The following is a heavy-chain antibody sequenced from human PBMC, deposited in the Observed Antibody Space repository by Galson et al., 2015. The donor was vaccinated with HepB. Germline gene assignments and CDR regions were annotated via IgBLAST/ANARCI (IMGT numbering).Heavy chain of an antibody. V-gene: IGHV3-15*01. D-gene: IGHD3-3*01. CDR3: TTDQGYELDSYYYYYGMDV. CDR1: GFTFSNAW. J-gene: IGHJ6*02. Sequence: SLRLSCAASGFTFSNAWMSWVRQAPGKGLEWVGRIKSKTDGGTTDYAAPVKGRFTISRDDSKNTLYLQMNSLKTEDTAVYYCTTDQGYELDSYYYYYGMDVWGQGTTVTVSS. CDR2: IKSKTDGGTT.